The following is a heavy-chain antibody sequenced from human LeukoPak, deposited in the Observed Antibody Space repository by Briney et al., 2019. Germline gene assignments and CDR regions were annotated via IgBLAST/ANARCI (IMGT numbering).Heavy chain of an antibody. CDR1: GYSISSGYY. Sequence: SETLSLTCTVSGYSISSGYYWDWIRQPPGKGLEWIGSIYHSGSTYYNPSLKSRVTISVDTSKNQFSLKLSSVTAADTAVYYCARGPSYDYVWGSYRHPHFDYWGQGTLVTVSS. D-gene: IGHD3-16*02. CDR2: IYHSGST. CDR3: ARGPSYDYVWGSYRHPHFDY. J-gene: IGHJ4*02. V-gene: IGHV4-38-2*02.